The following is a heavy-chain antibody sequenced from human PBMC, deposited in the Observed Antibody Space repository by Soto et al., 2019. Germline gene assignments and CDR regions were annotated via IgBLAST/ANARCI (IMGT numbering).Heavy chain of an antibody. CDR3: AREWKRAFDI. D-gene: IGHD1-1*01. J-gene: IGHJ3*02. CDR2: ISSSGSTI. V-gene: IGHV3-48*03. Sequence: HPGGSLRLSCAASGFTFSSYEMNWVRQAPGKGLEWVSYISSSGSTIYYADSVKGRFTISRDNAKNSLYLQMNSLRAEDTAVYYCAREWKRAFDIWGQGTVVTVSS. CDR1: GFTFSSYE.